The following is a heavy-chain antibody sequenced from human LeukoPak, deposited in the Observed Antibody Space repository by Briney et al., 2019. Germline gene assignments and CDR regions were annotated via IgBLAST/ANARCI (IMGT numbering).Heavy chain of an antibody. Sequence: SETLSLTCTVSGGSISSYYWSWIRQPPGKGLEWIGYIYYSGSTNYNPSLKSRVTISVDTSKNQFSLKLSSVTAADTAVYYCARFEKNSIAAARRGFDPWGQGTLVTVSS. CDR2: IYYSGST. V-gene: IGHV4-59*08. CDR3: ARFEKNSIAAARRGFDP. J-gene: IGHJ5*02. CDR1: GGSISSYY. D-gene: IGHD6-13*01.